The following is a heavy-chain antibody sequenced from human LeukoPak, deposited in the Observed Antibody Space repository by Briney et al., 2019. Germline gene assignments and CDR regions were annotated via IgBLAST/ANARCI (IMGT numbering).Heavy chain of an antibody. CDR1: GYTLTELS. CDR2: FDPEDGET. CDR3: ATYYDSSRYYFDY. J-gene: IGHJ4*02. Sequence: ASVKVFCKVSGYTLTELSMHWVRQAPGKGLEWMGGFDPEDGETIYAQKFQGRVTMTEDTSTDTAYMELSSLRSEDTAVYYCATYYDSSRYYFDYWGQGTLVTVSS. D-gene: IGHD3-22*01. V-gene: IGHV1-24*01.